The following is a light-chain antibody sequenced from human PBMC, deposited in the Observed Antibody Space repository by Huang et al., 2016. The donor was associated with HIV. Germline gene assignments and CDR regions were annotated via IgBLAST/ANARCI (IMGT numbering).Light chain of an antibody. J-gene: IGKJ4*01. CDR3: MQSLQTELT. CDR2: LGS. V-gene: IGKV2-28*01. CDR1: QSLLHSNCYNY. Sequence: DIVMTQSPRSLPVTPGEPASISCRSSQSLLHSNCYNYLDWYLQKPGQSPQLLIYLGSNRASGVSDRFTGSGSGTDFTLRISRVEAEDVGIYYCMQSLQTELTFGGGTRVEIK.